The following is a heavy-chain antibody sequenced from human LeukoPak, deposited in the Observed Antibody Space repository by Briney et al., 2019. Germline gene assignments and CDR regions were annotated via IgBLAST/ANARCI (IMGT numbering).Heavy chain of an antibody. CDR1: GFTFSSYS. CDR3: ARVGEKAFHLWPEIDY. CDR2: ISTSSSYI. J-gene: IGHJ4*02. V-gene: IGHV3-21*01. D-gene: IGHD5-24*01. Sequence: GGSLRLSCAASGFTFSSYSMNWVRQAPGKGLEWVSSISTSSSYIYYADSVKGRFTISRDNAKNSLYLQMNSLRAEDTAVYYCARVGEKAFHLWPEIDYWGQGTLVTVSS.